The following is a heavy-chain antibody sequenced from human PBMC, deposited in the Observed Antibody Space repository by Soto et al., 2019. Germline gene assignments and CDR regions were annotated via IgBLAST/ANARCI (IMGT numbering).Heavy chain of an antibody. D-gene: IGHD6-19*01. CDR2: ISAFNGNT. J-gene: IGHJ6*03. V-gene: IGHV1-18*01. CDR3: ARDRGVAPPVAGNTHYYYYMDV. Sequence: QDQLVQSGAEVKKPGASVTVSCKASGYSFTNYGVTWVRQAPGQGLEGMGWISAFNGNTHYAQNLQGRVTMTTDASTSTAYMERRSRRSDDTAVYYCARDRGVAPPVAGNTHYYYYMDVWGKGTTVTVSS. CDR1: GYSFTNYG.